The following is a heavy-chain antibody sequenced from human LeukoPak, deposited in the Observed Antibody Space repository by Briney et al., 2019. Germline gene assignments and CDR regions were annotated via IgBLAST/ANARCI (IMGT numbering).Heavy chain of an antibody. CDR3: ARAPYYDSSGQVDY. V-gene: IGHV4-34*01. CDR2: INHSGST. J-gene: IGHJ4*02. D-gene: IGHD3-22*01. Sequence: ASETLSLTCAVYGGSFSGYNWSWIRQPPGKGLEWIGEINHSGSTNYNPSLKSRVTISVDTSKNQFSLKLSSVTAADTAVYYCARAPYYDSSGQVDYWGQGTLVTVSS. CDR1: GGSFSGYN.